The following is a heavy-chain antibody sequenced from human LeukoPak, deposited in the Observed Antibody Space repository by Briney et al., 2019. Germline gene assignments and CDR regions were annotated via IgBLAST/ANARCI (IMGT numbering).Heavy chain of an antibody. CDR3: AKDSDIVVPAYYFDY. CDR1: GFTFSDYY. CDR2: ISSSGSTI. D-gene: IGHD2-15*01. J-gene: IGHJ4*02. V-gene: IGHV3-11*04. Sequence: PGGSLRLSCAASGFTFSDYYMSWIRQAPGKGLEWVSYISSSGSTIYYADSVKGRFTISRDNSKNTLYLQMNSLRAEDTAVYYCAKDSDIVVPAYYFDYWGQGTLVTVSS.